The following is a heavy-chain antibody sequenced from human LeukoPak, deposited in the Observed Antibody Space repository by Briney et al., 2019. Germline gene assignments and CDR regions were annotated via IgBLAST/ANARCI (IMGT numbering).Heavy chain of an antibody. CDR1: GFTFSSYA. J-gene: IGHJ4*02. D-gene: IGHD3-22*01. V-gene: IGHV3-23*01. CDR3: AKDPMILPLYYVDY. Sequence: GGSLRLSCAASGFTFSSYAMSWVRQAPGKGLELVSAISGSGGSTYYADSVKGRFTISRDNSKNTLYLQMNSLRAEDTAVYYCAKDPMILPLYYVDYWGKGTLVTVSS. CDR2: ISGSGGST.